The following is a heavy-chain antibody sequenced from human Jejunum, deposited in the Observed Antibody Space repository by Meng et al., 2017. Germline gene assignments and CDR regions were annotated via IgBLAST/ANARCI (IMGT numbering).Heavy chain of an antibody. V-gene: IGHV4-4*02. J-gene: IGHJ4*02. CDR1: GGSNRSRHL. CDR3: ARLGYCSSTSCYPDY. D-gene: IGHD2-2*01. CDR2: IHQDGNT. Sequence: QVQLQESGPRLVKPSGLLSLTCAFSGGSNRSRHLWMWVRQPPGTGPEWSGKIHQDGNTNYNPSLKTRVTISSDKSKNQFSLKLGSVTAADTAVYYCARLGYCSSTSCYPDYWGQGTLVTVSS.